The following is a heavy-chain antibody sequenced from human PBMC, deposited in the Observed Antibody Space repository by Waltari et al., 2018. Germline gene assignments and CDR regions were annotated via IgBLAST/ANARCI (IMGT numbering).Heavy chain of an antibody. D-gene: IGHD3-16*01. Sequence: EVQVVESGGGLVQPGESLKRCGRVAGFPFTAYWMHWVRQVPGKGLEWVSGVKPDGTTKNYADSVRGRCTTSRDNARNTVHLQLNSLRVEDTAVYYCGTLEDVASWGRGALVTVSS. CDR1: GFPFTAYW. V-gene: IGHV3-74*01. CDR2: VKPDGTTK. CDR3: GTLEDVAS. J-gene: IGHJ4*02.